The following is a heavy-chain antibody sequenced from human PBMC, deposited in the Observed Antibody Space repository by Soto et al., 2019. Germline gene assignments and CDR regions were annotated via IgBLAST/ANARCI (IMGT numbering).Heavy chain of an antibody. CDR1: GFTFSNYA. V-gene: IGHV3-30-3*01. J-gene: IGHJ3*02. Sequence: QVQVVESGGGVVQPGRSLRLSCAASGFTFSNYAMHWVRQAPGKGLEWVAVISHDGVNRYYADSVKGGYTISRKNSRNMLSLEMNSLRLEDTAVYYCARELKFSHKDAREIWGQGTAVTVSS. CDR3: ARELKFSHKDAREI. CDR2: ISHDGVNR. D-gene: IGHD2-15*01.